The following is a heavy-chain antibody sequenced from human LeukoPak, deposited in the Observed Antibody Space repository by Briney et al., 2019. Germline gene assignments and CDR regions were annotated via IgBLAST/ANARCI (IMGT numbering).Heavy chain of an antibody. Sequence: PGGSLRLSCAAAGFTFSSYTMTWVRQAPGKGLEWVSGISDRGHRTYYADSVKGRFTIPRDNSKNTLYLQMNSLRAEDTAVYYCAKDHDGVGAFDYWGQGTLVTVSS. CDR1: GFTFSSYT. J-gene: IGHJ4*02. V-gene: IGHV3-23*01. D-gene: IGHD1-26*01. CDR2: ISDRGHRT. CDR3: AKDHDGVGAFDY.